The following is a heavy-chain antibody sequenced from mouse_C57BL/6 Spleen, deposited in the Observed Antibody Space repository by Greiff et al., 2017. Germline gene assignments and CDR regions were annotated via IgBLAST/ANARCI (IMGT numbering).Heavy chain of an antibody. J-gene: IGHJ4*01. V-gene: IGHV5-17*01. CDR2: ISSGSSTI. CDR3: ARDYAMDY. Sequence: DVHLVESGGGLVKPGGSLKLSCAASGFTFSDYGMHWVRQAPEKGLEWVAYISSGSSTIYYADTVKGRFTISRDNAKNTLFLQMTSQRSEDTAMYYCARDYAMDYWGQGTSVTVSS. CDR1: GFTFSDYG.